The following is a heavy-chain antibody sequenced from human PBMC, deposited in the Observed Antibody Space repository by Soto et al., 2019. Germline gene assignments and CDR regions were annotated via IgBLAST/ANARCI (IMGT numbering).Heavy chain of an antibody. J-gene: IGHJ5*02. V-gene: IGHV4-4*07. D-gene: IGHD1-26*01. Sequence: SETLSLTCNVSGASLSRYYWSWIRQPPVKGLEWIGRIYATGDTDYNPSLKSRISMSVDMSKKQFSLTLRSVTAADTAIYYCVRDGTKNLRDRFEPWGRGILVTVSS. CDR1: GASLSRYY. CDR3: VRDGTKNLRDRFEP. CDR2: IYATGDT.